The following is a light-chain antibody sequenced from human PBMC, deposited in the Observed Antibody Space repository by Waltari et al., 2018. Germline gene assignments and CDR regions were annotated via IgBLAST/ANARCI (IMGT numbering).Light chain of an antibody. CDR2: RDT. J-gene: IGLJ3*02. CDR3: QSADNTGDYVL. V-gene: IGLV3-25*03. CDR1: ALAKQF. Sequence: SSELTQPPSVSVSPGQTATIACSADALAKQFVYWYQQKPGQAPVLVMFRDTERPSGIPERFSGSGSGTTVTLTISGFQAEDEADYYCQSADNTGDYVLFGGGTKLTVL.